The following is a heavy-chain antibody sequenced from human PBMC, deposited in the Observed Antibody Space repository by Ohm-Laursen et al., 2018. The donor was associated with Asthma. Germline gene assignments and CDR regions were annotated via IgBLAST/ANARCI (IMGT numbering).Heavy chain of an antibody. J-gene: IGHJ3*02. V-gene: IGHV4-31*03. D-gene: IGHD6-19*01. Sequence: SQTLSPTCTVSGGSISSGGYYWSWIRQHPGKGLEWIGYIYYSGSTYYNPSLKSRVTISVDTSKNQFSLKLSSVTAADTAVYYCARVWSGWYRNDAFDIWGQGTMVTVSS. CDR1: GGSISSGGYY. CDR3: ARVWSGWYRNDAFDI. CDR2: IYYSGST.